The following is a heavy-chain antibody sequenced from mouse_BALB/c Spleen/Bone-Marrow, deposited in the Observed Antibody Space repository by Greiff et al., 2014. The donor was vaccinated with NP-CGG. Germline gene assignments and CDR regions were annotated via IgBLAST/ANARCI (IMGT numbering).Heavy chain of an antibody. CDR1: GFTFSSYT. J-gene: IGHJ3*01. Sequence: EVKLMESGGGLVKPGGSLKLSCAASGFTFSSYTMSWVRQTPEKRLEWVATISSGGSYTYYPDSVKGRFTISRDNAKNTLYLQMSSLKSEDTAMYYCTRSYYRYDEEAWSAYWGQGTLVTVSA. D-gene: IGHD2-14*01. V-gene: IGHV5-6-4*01. CDR2: ISSGGSYT. CDR3: TRSYYRYDEEAWSAY.